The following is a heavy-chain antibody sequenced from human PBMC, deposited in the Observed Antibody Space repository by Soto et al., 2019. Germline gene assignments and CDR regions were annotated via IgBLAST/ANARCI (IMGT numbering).Heavy chain of an antibody. J-gene: IGHJ4*02. V-gene: IGHV3-23*01. CDR1: GFTFSTYP. CDR2: FSATGEST. D-gene: IGHD3-22*01. CDR3: TRDLDTSGSAPISEY. Sequence: GGSLTLSSLPSGFTFSTYPMSWVRRAAGKGLEWVSSFSATGESTYYADSVKGRFSISRDNAKNSLYLQMNSLRVEDTAVYYCTRDLDTSGSAPISEYWGQGTLVTVSS.